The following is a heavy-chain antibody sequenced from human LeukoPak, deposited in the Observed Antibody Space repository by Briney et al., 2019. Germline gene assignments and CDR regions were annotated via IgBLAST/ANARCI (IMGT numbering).Heavy chain of an antibody. CDR3: ARGGLCSGYDSFDY. Sequence: PSETLSLTCAVYGGSFSGYYWSWIRQPPGKGLEWIGYIYHSGSTYYNPSLKSRVTISVDRSKNQFSLKLSSVTAADTAVYYCARGGLCSGYDSFDYWGQGTLVTVSS. J-gene: IGHJ4*02. V-gene: IGHV4-34*01. D-gene: IGHD5-12*01. CDR1: GGSFSGYY. CDR2: IYHSGST.